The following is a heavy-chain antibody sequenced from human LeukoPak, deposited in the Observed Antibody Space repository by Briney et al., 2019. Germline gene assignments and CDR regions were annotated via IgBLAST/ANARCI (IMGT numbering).Heavy chain of an antibody. CDR3: ASSGKKAGWAFDI. J-gene: IGHJ3*02. Sequence: GASVKVSCKASGGTFSSYAISWVRQAPGQGLEWMGGIIPIFGTANYAQKFQGRVTITADESTSTAYMELSSLRSEDTAVYYCASSGKKAGWAFDIWGQGTMVTVSS. D-gene: IGHD3-10*01. CDR2: IIPIFGTA. CDR1: GGTFSSYA. V-gene: IGHV1-69*13.